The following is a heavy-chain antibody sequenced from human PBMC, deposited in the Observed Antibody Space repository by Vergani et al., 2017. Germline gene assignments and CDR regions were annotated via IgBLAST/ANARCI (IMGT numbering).Heavy chain of an antibody. Sequence: QVQLQQWGAGLLKPSETLSLTCAVYGGSFSGYYWSWLRQPPGKGLEWIGEINHSGSTNYNPSRKSRVTISVDTSKNQFSLKLSSVTAADTAVYYWAGVSAVTTGGYYVDYWGQGTLVTVAS. CDR3: AGVSAVTTGGYYVDY. V-gene: IGHV4-34*01. CDR2: INHSGST. J-gene: IGHJ4*02. CDR1: GGSFSGYY. D-gene: IGHD4-11*01.